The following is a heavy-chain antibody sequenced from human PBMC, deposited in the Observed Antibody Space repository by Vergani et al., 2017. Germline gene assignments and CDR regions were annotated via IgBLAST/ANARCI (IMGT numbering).Heavy chain of an antibody. CDR3: ATPQTVTTGGMEV. CDR2: VDPEDGET. D-gene: IGHD4-17*01. V-gene: IGHV1-69-2*01. CDR1: GYTFTDHY. Sequence: EVQLVQSGAEVKKPGATMKISCKVSGYTFTDHYMHWVKQAPGKGLEWMGLVDPEDGETIYAEKFKGRVTIAADTSTDTAHLELSSLRSEDTAGYYCATPQTVTTGGMEVCGQGTTVIVSS. J-gene: IGHJ6*02.